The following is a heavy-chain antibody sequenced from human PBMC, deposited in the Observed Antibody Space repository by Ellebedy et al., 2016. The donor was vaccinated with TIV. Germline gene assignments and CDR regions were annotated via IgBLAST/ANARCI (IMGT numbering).Heavy chain of an antibody. Sequence: SETLSLTCGVYGGSFSGYYWSWIRQPPGKGLEWIGEIYHGGSISYNPSLKSRVTISVDTSRNQFSLKLSSVTAADTAVYYCARSSWVNWFDPWGQGTLVTVSS. D-gene: IGHD2-15*01. CDR2: IYHGGSI. CDR1: GGSFSGYY. V-gene: IGHV4-34*01. CDR3: ARSSWVNWFDP. J-gene: IGHJ5*02.